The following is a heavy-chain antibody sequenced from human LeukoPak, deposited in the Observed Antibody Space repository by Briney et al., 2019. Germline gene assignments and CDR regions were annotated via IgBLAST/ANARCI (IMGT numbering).Heavy chain of an antibody. Sequence: ASVTVSCKASVYTFTSYYMHWVRQAPRQGLEWMGIINPSGGSTSYAHKLQGRVTLTRDMSTSTVYMKLSGLSSEGRAEYLWAGTMSTVTSIRDFWGQGTLVTVSS. CDR2: INPSGGST. J-gene: IGHJ4*02. CDR1: VYTFTSYY. D-gene: IGHD4-17*01. CDR3: AGTMSTVTSIRDF. V-gene: IGHV1-46*01.